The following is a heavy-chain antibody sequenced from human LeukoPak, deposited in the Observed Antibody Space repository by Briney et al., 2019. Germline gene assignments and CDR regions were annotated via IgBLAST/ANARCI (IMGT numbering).Heavy chain of an antibody. J-gene: IGHJ3*02. CDR1: GYTFTNYY. CDR3: ARDAGIDSRNAFDI. V-gene: IGHV1-46*01. CDR2: INPGGDNT. Sequence: ASVKVSCKASGYTFTNYYIHWVRQAPGQGLEWMGLINPGGDNTDYAQNFQGRVTMTRDTSTSTVYMGLSSLRSEDTAVYYCARDAGIDSRNAFDIWGQGTMVTVSS. D-gene: IGHD3-22*01.